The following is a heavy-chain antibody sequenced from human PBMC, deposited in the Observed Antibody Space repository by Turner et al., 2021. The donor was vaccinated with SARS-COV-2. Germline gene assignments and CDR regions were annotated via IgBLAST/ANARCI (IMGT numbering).Heavy chain of an antibody. Sequence: QVQLVESGGGVVQPGRSLRLSCAASGFTFGNYAMHWVRQAPGKGLEWVAVISYDGSNKYYADSVKGRFTISRDNSKNTLYLQMNSLRPEDTAVYYCAREMSVRDGYNYWSYYFDYWGQGTLVTVSS. CDR1: GFTFGNYA. CDR2: ISYDGSNK. CDR3: AREMSVRDGYNYWSYYFDY. J-gene: IGHJ4*02. D-gene: IGHD5-12*01. V-gene: IGHV3-30*04.